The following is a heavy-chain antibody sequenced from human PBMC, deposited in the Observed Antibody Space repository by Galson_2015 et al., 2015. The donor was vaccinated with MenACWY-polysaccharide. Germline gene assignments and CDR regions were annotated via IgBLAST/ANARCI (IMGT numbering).Heavy chain of an antibody. D-gene: IGHD1-14*01. Sequence: WNWFRQAPGKELEWIGWIDYSATTKYIPSLKSRVTISLDASKNQFSLRADDTAMYYCARHRPRGNGMDVWGQGTTVTVSS. V-gene: IGHV4-59*08. CDR3: ARHRPRGNGMDV. J-gene: IGHJ6*02. CDR2: IDYSATT.